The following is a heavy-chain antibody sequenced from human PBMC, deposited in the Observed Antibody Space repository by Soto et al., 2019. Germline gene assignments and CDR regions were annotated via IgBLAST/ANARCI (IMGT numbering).Heavy chain of an antibody. Sequence: QVQLMQSGPEVKKPGASVKVSCKASGYPFTVLGLSWVRQAPGQGREWMGWMSPYNGHTNYAQKLQGRVALTPDTPTSPAYMELRSLRSDDTAGDYCARDPGGARGLDFWGQGTLVTVSS. D-gene: IGHD2-15*01. CDR1: GYPFTVLG. CDR2: MSPYNGHT. CDR3: ARDPGGARGLDF. V-gene: IGHV1-18*01. J-gene: IGHJ4*02.